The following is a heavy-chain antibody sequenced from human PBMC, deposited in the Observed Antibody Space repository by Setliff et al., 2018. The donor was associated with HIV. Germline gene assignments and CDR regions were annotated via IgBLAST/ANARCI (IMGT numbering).Heavy chain of an antibody. V-gene: IGHV1-69*02. CDR2: IIPILGVA. CDR3: VRGVQSPPHYSYYYMDV. J-gene: IGHJ6*03. D-gene: IGHD3-3*01. CDR1: RSTFNSHT. Sequence: SVKVSCKASRSTFNSHTINWVRQAPGQGLDWMGRIIPILGVANYAQRLQGKVTITADKSTSTAYMELTSLRFDDTAMYYCVRGVQSPPHYSYYYMDVWGEGTMVTVS.